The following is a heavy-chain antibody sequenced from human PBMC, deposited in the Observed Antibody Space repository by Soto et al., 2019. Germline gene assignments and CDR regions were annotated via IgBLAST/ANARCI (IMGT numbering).Heavy chain of an antibody. CDR2: FDPEDGET. Sequence: GASAEVTCKVSGETINELSMHWVRQAPGKGLEWMGGFDPEDGETIYAQKFQGRVTMTEDTSTDTAYMELSSLRSEDTAVYYCATVSDSSGYTDYWGQGTLVTVSS. J-gene: IGHJ4*02. D-gene: IGHD3-22*01. CDR1: GETINELS. CDR3: ATVSDSSGYTDY. V-gene: IGHV1-24*01.